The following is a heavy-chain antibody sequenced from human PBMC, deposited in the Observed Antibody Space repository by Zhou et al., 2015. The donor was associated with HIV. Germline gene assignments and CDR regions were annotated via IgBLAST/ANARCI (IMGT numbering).Heavy chain of an antibody. CDR2: IIPIFGTA. V-gene: IGHV1-69*12. CDR1: GGTFTTFA. CDR3: ARGSWIQLSLYYYGMDV. Sequence: QVQLVQSGAEVKKPGSSVRVSCRISGGTFTTFAINWVRQAPGQGLEWMGGIIPIFGTANYAQKFQGRVTITADESTSTAYMELSSLRSEDTAVYYCARGSWIQLSLYYYGMDVWGQGTTVTVSS. D-gene: IGHD5-18*01. J-gene: IGHJ6*02.